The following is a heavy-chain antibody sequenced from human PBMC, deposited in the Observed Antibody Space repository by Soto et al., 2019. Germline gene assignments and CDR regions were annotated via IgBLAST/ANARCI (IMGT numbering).Heavy chain of an antibody. CDR3: AKDRGIIVKAGDAFDV. Sequence: EVQLMESGGGLVQPGGSLRLSCASSGFTLSMSAVNWVRQAPGKGLEWVSYITDSGDRTYYADSVKGRFTISRDRSNNTVSLQMDSLRAEDTAVYYCAKDRGIIVKAGDAFDVWSQGTKVTVSS. CDR2: ITDSGDRT. V-gene: IGHV3-23*01. D-gene: IGHD3-16*02. J-gene: IGHJ3*01. CDR1: GFTLSMSA.